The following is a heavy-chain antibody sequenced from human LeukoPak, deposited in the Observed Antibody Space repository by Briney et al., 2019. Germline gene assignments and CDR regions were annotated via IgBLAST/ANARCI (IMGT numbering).Heavy chain of an antibody. Sequence: KTSETLSLTCAVYGGSFSGYYWSWIRQPPGKGLEWIGEINHSGSTNYNPSLKSRVTISVDTSKNQFSLKLSSVTAADTAVYYCARGRGGYSYGSQYHYYYGMDVWGQGTTVTVSS. CDR3: ARGRGGYSYGSQYHYYYGMDV. CDR2: INHSGST. J-gene: IGHJ6*02. CDR1: GGSFSGYY. V-gene: IGHV4-34*01. D-gene: IGHD5-18*01.